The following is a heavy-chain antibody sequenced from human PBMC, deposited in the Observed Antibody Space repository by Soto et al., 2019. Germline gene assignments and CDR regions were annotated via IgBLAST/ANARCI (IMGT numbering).Heavy chain of an antibody. V-gene: IGHV3-30*18. Sequence: GGSLRLSCAASGFTFSSYGMHWVRQAPGKGLEWVAVISYDGSNKYYEDSVKGRFTISRDNSKNTLYLQMNSLRAEDTAVYYCANGASIAVAGTGDYFDYWGHGTLVTVSS. CDR2: ISYDGSNK. CDR3: ANGASIAVAGTGDYFDY. D-gene: IGHD6-19*01. J-gene: IGHJ4*01. CDR1: GFTFSSYG.